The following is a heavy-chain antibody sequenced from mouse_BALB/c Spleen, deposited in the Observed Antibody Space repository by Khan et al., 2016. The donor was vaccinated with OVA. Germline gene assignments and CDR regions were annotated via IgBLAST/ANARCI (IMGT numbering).Heavy chain of an antibody. J-gene: IGHJ3*01. CDR2: IYPGSDNT. CDR1: GYTFTNYY. V-gene: IGHV1-81*01. Sequence: QIQLVQSGAQLARPGASVKLSCKASGYTFTNYYINWMRQRTGQGLEWIGEIYPGSDNTYYNEKFKGRATLTVDKSSSTPYMEISSLTSEDSAIYFCANDWTASFAYWGQGTLVTVSA. D-gene: IGHD2-13*01. CDR3: ANDWTASFAY.